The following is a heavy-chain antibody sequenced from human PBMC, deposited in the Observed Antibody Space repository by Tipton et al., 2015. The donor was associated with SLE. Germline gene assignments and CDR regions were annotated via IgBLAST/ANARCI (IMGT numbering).Heavy chain of an antibody. CDR1: GGSVSSGSYY. CDR3: ARGGGNDAFYI. Sequence: TLSLTCTVSGGSVSSGSYYWSWIRQPPGKGLEWIGYIYYSGSTNYNPSLKSRVTISVDTSKNQFSLKLSSVTAADTAVYYCARGGGNDAFYIWGQGTMVTVSS. J-gene: IGHJ3*02. CDR2: IYYSGST. D-gene: IGHD3-16*01. V-gene: IGHV4-61*01.